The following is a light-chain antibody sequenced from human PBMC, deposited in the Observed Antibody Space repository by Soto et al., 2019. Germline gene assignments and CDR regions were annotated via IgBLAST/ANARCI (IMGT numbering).Light chain of an antibody. CDR3: QQTYDSLVS. CDR1: QTISDY. CDR2: GSS. J-gene: IGKJ4*01. V-gene: IGKV1-39*01. Sequence: DSQMSQSPPSLSAAVGDRASIICRASQTISDYLHWYQQKPGKAPTLLIYGSSSLQTGVPPRFSGSGSGTEFTLTISSLQPEDFGTYYCQQTYDSLVSFGGGTKVDIK.